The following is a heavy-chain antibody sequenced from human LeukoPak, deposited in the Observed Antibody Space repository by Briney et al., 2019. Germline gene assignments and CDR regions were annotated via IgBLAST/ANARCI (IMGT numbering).Heavy chain of an antibody. Sequence: GGSLSLSCAASGFTFSSYDMHWVCQATGKGLEWVSAIGTAGDTYYPGSVKGRFTISRENAKNSLYLQMNSLRAGDTAVYYCARVRQGTFDYWGQGTLVTVSS. CDR3: ARVRQGTFDY. V-gene: IGHV3-13*01. D-gene: IGHD1-1*01. CDR1: GFTFSSYD. J-gene: IGHJ4*02. CDR2: IGTAGDT.